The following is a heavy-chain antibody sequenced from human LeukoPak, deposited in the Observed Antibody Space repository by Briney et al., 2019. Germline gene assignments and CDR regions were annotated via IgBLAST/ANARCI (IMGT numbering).Heavy chain of an antibody. CDR1: GDSVSSNSAA. J-gene: IGHJ4*02. Sequence: SQTLSLTCAVSGDSVSSNSAAWNWIRQSPSRGLEWLGRTYYRSKWYNDYAVSVKSRITINPDTSKNQFSLQMNSVTPEDTAVYYCARVRYYYGSGSYTTFDYWGQGTLVTVSS. V-gene: IGHV6-1*01. CDR2: TYYRSKWYN. D-gene: IGHD3-10*01. CDR3: ARVRYYYGSGSYTTFDY.